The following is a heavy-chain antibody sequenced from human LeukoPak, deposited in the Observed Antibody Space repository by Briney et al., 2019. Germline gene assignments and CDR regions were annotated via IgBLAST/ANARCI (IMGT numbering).Heavy chain of an antibody. CDR1: GGSISSSSYY. Sequence: PSETLSLTCTVSGGSISSSSYYWGWIRQPPGKGLEWIGEINHSGSTNYNPSLKSRVTISVDTSKNQFSLKLSSVTAADTAVYYCARGFLSHHRGSMGYYYYGMDVWGQGTTVTVSS. D-gene: IGHD1-26*01. J-gene: IGHJ6*02. V-gene: IGHV4-39*07. CDR2: INHSGST. CDR3: ARGFLSHHRGSMGYYYYGMDV.